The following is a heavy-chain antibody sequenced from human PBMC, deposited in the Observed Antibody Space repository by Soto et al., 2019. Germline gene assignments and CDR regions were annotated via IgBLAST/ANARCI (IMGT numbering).Heavy chain of an antibody. CDR3: ARRNYDFWSGYYMGYYYYGMDV. J-gene: IGHJ6*02. CDR1: GGSISSGDYY. CDR2: IYYSGST. V-gene: IGHV4-39*01. D-gene: IGHD3-3*01. Sequence: KPSETLSLTCTVSGGSISSGDYYWSWIRQPPGKGLEWIGSIYYSGSTYYNPSLKSRVTISVDTSKNQFSLKLSSVTAADTAVYYCARRNYDFWSGYYMGYYYYGMDVWGQGTTVTV.